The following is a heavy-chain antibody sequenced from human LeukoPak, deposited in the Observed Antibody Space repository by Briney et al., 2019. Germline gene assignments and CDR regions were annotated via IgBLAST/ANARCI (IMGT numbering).Heavy chain of an antibody. CDR1: GFTFSSYA. J-gene: IGHJ4*02. V-gene: IGHV3-30*04. Sequence: PGGSLRPSCAASGFTFSSYAMHWVRQAPGKGLEWVAVISYDGSNKYYADSVKGRFTISRDNSKNTLYLQMNSLRAEDTAVYYCARGGDTQDYWGQGTLVTVSS. CDR2: ISYDGSNK. CDR3: ARGGDTQDY. D-gene: IGHD5-18*01.